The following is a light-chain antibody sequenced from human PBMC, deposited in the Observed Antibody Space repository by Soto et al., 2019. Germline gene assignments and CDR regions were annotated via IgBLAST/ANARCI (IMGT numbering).Light chain of an antibody. CDR1: NIGSKS. CDR3: QVWDSSSDHVV. J-gene: IGLJ2*01. V-gene: IGLV3-21*04. CDR2: YDT. Sequence: SYELTQPPSVSVAPGKTARITCGGNNIGSKSVHWYQQRPGQAPVLVIFYDTDRPSGIPERFSGSNSGNTATLTISRVEAGDEADYLCQVWDSSSDHVVFGGGTKLTVL.